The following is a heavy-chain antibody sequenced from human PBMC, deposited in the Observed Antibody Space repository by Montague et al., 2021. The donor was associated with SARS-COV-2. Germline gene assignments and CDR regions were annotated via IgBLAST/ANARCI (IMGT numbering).Heavy chain of an antibody. V-gene: IGHV3-23*01. CDR2: ISGSGGST. Sequence: SRSLSFSASGFTFSSYAMHWVRQAPGKGLEWVSAISGSGGSTYYADSVKGRFTISRDNSKNTLYLQMNSLRAEDTAVYYCAKPDQGGRVRYYFDYWGQGTLVTVSS. D-gene: IGHD2-15*01. CDR3: AKPDQGGRVRYYFDY. CDR1: GFTFSSYA. J-gene: IGHJ4*02.